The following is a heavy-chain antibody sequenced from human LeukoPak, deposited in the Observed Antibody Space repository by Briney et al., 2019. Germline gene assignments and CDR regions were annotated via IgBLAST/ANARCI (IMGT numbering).Heavy chain of an antibody. CDR3: ARRAGGYSHPYDY. Sequence: GGSLRLSCAVSGFTVRGNYMSWVRQAPGKGLEWGSRIYSGGTTYYADSVKGRFTISRDNSKNMLYLQMNSLRAEDTAVYYCARRAGGYSHPYDYWGQGILVTVSS. CDR1: GFTVRGNY. D-gene: IGHD4-23*01. V-gene: IGHV3-53*01. CDR2: IYSGGTT. J-gene: IGHJ4*02.